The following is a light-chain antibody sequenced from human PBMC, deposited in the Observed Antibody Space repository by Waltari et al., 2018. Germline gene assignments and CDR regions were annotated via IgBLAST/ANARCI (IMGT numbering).Light chain of an antibody. Sequence: EIVLTQSPATLSLSPGERATLSCTASQSVSSYLAWYQQKPGQAPRLLIYDTSNRATSIPARFSGSGSWAAFTLTISSLEPEDFAIYYCQQRRNWVFTFGPGTTVAIK. CDR2: DTS. J-gene: IGKJ3*01. CDR3: QQRRNWVFT. V-gene: IGKV3-11*01. CDR1: QSVSSY.